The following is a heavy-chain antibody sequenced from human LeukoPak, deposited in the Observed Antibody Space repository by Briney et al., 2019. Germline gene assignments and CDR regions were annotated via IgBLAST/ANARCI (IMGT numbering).Heavy chain of an antibody. Sequence: ETLSLTCTVSGGSISSYYWSWIRQPPGKGLEWVANIKQDGSERYYVDSVKGRFTISRDNAKNSLYLQMNSLRAEDTAVFYCARDIRTYSNYYYYYGMDVWGQGTTATVSS. CDR1: GGSISSYY. V-gene: IGHV3-7*01. CDR3: ARDIRTYSNYYYYYGMDV. CDR2: IKQDGSER. D-gene: IGHD2-15*01. J-gene: IGHJ6*02.